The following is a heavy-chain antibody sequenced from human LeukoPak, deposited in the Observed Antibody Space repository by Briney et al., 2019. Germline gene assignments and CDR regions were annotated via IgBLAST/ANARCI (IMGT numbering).Heavy chain of an antibody. J-gene: IGHJ3*02. CDR1: GGSISSSSCY. Sequence: SETLSLTCTVSGGSISSSSCYWGWIRQPPGKGLEWIGSIYYSGSTYYNPSLKSRVTISVDTSKNQFSLKLSSVTAADTAVYYCARKPSRREGALDIWGQGTMVTVSS. V-gene: IGHV4-39*01. D-gene: IGHD1-26*01. CDR2: IYYSGST. CDR3: ARKPSRREGALDI.